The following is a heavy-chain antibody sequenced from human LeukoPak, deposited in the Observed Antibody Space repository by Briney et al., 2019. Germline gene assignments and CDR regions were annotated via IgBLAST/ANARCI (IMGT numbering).Heavy chain of an antibody. J-gene: IGHJ4*02. CDR3: ANVLGPGATDY. Sequence: GGSLRLSCAASGFTFSSYAMSWVRQAPGKGLEWVSAISDSGGSTYYADSVKGRFTISRDNSKNTLYLQVNSLRAEDTAVYYCANVLGPGATDYWGQGTLVTVSS. V-gene: IGHV3-23*01. D-gene: IGHD3-10*02. CDR2: ISDSGGST. CDR1: GFTFSSYA.